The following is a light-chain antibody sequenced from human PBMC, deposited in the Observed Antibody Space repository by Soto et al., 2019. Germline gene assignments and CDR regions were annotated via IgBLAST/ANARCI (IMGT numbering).Light chain of an antibody. V-gene: IGKV3-20*01. CDR1: QSISSSN. CDR3: RQYGSPIN. J-gene: IGKJ5*01. Sequence: DSVLTQAPGTLYWSPGERATLSCRASQSISSSNLAWYQQKPRQAPRLHIHGASSRPTGTPDRFTGSASGTDFTLTISRLEPEDFAVYCCRQYGSPINFGPGTRLDIK. CDR2: GAS.